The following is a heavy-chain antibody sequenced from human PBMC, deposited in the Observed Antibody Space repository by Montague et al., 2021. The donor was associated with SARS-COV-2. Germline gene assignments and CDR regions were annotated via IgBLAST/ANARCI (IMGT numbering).Heavy chain of an antibody. D-gene: IGHD3-9*01. CDR3: ARSYYDILTAYYTPFDY. CDR1: GFSLSTSGMR. Sequence: PALVKPTQTLTLPCTFSGFSLSTSGMRASWIRQPPGKALEWLAHIDWDXDKFYSTSLKTRLTISKDTSKNQVVLTMTNMDPVDTATYYCARSYYDILTAYYTPFDYWGQGTLVTVSS. V-gene: IGHV2-70*04. CDR2: IDWDXDK. J-gene: IGHJ4*02.